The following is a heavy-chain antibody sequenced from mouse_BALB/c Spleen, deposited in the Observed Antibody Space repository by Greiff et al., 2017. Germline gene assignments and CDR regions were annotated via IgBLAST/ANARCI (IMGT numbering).Heavy chain of an antibody. CDR2: IHYSGST. Sequence: DVKLQESGPDLVKPSQSLSLTCTVTGYSITSGYSWHWLRQFPGNKLEWMGYIHYSGSTNYNPSLKSRISITRDTSKNQFFLQLNSVTTEDTATYYCARGGSSYDYDAMDYWGQGTSVTVSS. D-gene: IGHD1-1*01. J-gene: IGHJ4*01. CDR1: GYSITSGYS. CDR3: ARGGSSYDYDAMDY. V-gene: IGHV3-1*02.